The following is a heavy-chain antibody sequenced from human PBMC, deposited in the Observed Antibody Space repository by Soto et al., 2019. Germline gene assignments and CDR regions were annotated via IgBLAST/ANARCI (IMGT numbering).Heavy chain of an antibody. J-gene: IGHJ6*02. Sequence: PSETLSLTCTVSGGSISSYYWSWIRQPPGKGLEWIGYIYYSGSTNYNPSLKSRVTISVDTSKNQFSLKLSSVTAADTAVYYCARISIAVAGNYYYYYGMDVWGQGTTVTVSS. V-gene: IGHV4-59*01. CDR3: ARISIAVAGNYYYYYGMDV. D-gene: IGHD6-19*01. CDR1: GGSISSYY. CDR2: IYYSGST.